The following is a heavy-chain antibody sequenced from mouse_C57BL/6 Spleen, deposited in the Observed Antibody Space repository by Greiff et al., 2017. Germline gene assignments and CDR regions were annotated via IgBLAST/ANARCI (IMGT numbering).Heavy chain of an antibody. V-gene: IGHV3-6*01. Sequence: EVKLVESGPGLVKPSQSLSLTCSVTGYSITSGYYWNWIRQFPGNKLEWMGYISYDGSNNYNPSLKNRISITRDTSKNQFFLKLNSVTTEDTATYYCARDDYYGSSWFAYWGQGTLVTVSA. CDR2: ISYDGSN. D-gene: IGHD1-1*01. J-gene: IGHJ3*01. CDR1: GYSITSGYY. CDR3: ARDDYYGSSWFAY.